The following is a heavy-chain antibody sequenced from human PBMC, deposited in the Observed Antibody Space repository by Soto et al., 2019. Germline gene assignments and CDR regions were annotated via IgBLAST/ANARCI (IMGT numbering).Heavy chain of an antibody. Sequence: GGSLRLSCSASGFTFSSYAMHWVRQAPGKGLEYVSAISSNGGSTYYADSVKGRFTISRDNSKNTLYLQMSSLRAEDTAVYYCVKGGDPSLRYFDWPPASPFDYWGQGTLVTVSS. CDR1: GFTFSSYA. CDR3: VKGGDPSLRYFDWPPASPFDY. J-gene: IGHJ4*02. D-gene: IGHD3-9*01. CDR2: ISSNGGST. V-gene: IGHV3-64D*08.